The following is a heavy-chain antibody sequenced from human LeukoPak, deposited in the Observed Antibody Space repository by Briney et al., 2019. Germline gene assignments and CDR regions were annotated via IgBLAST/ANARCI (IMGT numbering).Heavy chain of an antibody. Sequence: SETLSLTCAVYGGSFSGYYWSWIRQPPGKRLEWIGEINHSGSTNYNPSLKSRVTISVDTSKNQFSLKLSSVTAADTAVYYCARGYGDYVRYYMDVWGKGTTVTVSS. CDR2: INHSGST. CDR1: GGSFSGYY. D-gene: IGHD4-17*01. V-gene: IGHV4-34*01. CDR3: ARGYGDYVRYYMDV. J-gene: IGHJ6*03.